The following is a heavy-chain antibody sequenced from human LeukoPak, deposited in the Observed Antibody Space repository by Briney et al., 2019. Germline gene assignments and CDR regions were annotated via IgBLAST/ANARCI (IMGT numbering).Heavy chain of an antibody. CDR1: GFTFSSYS. Sequence: PGGSLRLSCAASGFTFSSYSMNWVRQAPGKGLEWVSSISSSSSYIYYADSVKGRFTISRDNAKNSLYLQMNSLRAEDTAVYYCARDPGDGSGSYYYYGMDVWGQGTTVTVSS. V-gene: IGHV3-21*01. CDR2: ISSSSSYI. J-gene: IGHJ6*02. CDR3: ARDPGDGSGSYYYYGMDV. D-gene: IGHD3-10*01.